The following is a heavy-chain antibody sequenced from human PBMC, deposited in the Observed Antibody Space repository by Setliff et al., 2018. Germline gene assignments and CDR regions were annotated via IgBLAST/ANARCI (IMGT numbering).Heavy chain of an antibody. CDR2: IYTTGST. Sequence: PSETLSLTCTVSGGSIGSYYWSWIRQPAGKGLEWIGHIYTTGSTNYNPSLKSRVTLSVDTSKNQFSLKLTSVTAADTAIYYCARTPYYYDTAGYDFWGQGTLVTVSS. J-gene: IGHJ4*02. CDR1: GGSIGSYY. D-gene: IGHD3-22*01. CDR3: ARTPYYYDTAGYDF. V-gene: IGHV4-4*07.